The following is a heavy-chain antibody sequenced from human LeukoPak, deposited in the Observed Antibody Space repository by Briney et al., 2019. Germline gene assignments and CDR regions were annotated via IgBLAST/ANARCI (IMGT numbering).Heavy chain of an antibody. J-gene: IGHJ5*02. CDR3: ATDCSSTSCYGGWFDP. V-gene: IGHV1-24*01. D-gene: IGHD2-2*01. CDR2: FDPEDGET. CDR1: GYTLTELS. Sequence: ASVKGSCKVSGYTLTELSMHWVRQAPGKGLERMGGFDPEDGETIYAQKFQGRVTMTEDTSTDTAYMELSSLRSGDTAVYYCATDCSSTSCYGGWFDPWGQGTLVTVSS.